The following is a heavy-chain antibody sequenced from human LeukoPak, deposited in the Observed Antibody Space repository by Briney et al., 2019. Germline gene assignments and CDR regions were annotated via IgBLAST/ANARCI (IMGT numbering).Heavy chain of an antibody. J-gene: IGHJ4*02. CDR3: ARADSSGYYYLSSYYFDY. CDR1: GYTFTSYG. V-gene: IGHV7-4-1*02. CDR2: INTNTGNP. Sequence: ASVKVSCKASGYTFTSYGISWVRQAPGRGLEWMGWINTNTGNPTYAQGFTGRFVFSLDTSVSTAYLQISSLKAEDTAVYYCARADSSGYYYLSSYYFDYWGQGTLVTVSS. D-gene: IGHD3-22*01.